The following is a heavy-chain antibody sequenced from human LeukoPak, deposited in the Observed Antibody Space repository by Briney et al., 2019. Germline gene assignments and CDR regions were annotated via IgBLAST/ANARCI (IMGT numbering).Heavy chain of an antibody. CDR3: ASSPEQQLAAFDI. J-gene: IGHJ3*02. CDR2: MNPNSGNT. V-gene: IGHV1-8*03. CDR1: GYTFTSYG. Sequence: GASVKVSCKASGYTFTSYGLNWVRQATGQGLEWMGWMNPNSGNTGYAQKFQGRVTITRNTSISTAYMELSSLRSEDTAVYYCASSPEQQLAAFDIWGEGTMVTVSS. D-gene: IGHD6-13*01.